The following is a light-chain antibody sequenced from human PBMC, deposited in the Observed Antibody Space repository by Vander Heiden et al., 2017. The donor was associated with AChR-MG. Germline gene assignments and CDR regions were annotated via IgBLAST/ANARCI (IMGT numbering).Light chain of an antibody. V-gene: IGKV3-20*01. Sequence: EIVLTQSPGTLSLSPGERATLSCRASQSVGSTYLAWYRQKPGQPPRLLIYGASTRATGIPDRFSGSGSGTDFTLSISRLEPEDFAVYYCQQDDHSPGTFGQGTKLEIK. CDR3: QQDDHSPGT. J-gene: IGKJ2*01. CDR1: QSVGSTY. CDR2: GAS.